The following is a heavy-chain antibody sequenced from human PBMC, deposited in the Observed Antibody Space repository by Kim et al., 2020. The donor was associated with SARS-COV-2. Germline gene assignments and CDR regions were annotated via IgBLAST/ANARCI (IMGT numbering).Heavy chain of an antibody. CDR2: GRNK. Sequence: GRNKHYADTVKGRFTNSRNNSKNTLYLQMNSLRAEDTAVYYCARGSELDYWGQGTLVTVSS. CDR3: ARGSELDY. V-gene: IGHV3-30*01. D-gene: IGHD2-15*01. J-gene: IGHJ4*02.